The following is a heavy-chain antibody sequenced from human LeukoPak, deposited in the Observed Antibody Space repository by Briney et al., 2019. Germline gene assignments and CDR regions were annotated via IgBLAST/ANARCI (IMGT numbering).Heavy chain of an antibody. D-gene: IGHD3-16*01. CDR3: AIDTVYYDPPSY. CDR2: SDPENGKT. CDR1: GYIFTELP. J-gene: IGHJ4*01. Sequence: ASVKVSCKVSGYIFTELPMHWVRQSPGKGLEWMGGSDPENGKTVYAQNFQGRVTMTEDTSADTAYMELSSLRSEDTAVYYCAIDTVYYDPPSYWGQGTLVTVSS. V-gene: IGHV1-24*01.